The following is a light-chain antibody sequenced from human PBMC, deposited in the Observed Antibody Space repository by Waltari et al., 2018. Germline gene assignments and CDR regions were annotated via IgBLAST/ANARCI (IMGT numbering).Light chain of an antibody. CDR3: QSIDVDALT. Sequence: SFELTQPPSVSVSPGQTATITCSGDVLPKQYVYWYQQKPGQAPVLLIYKETERPSGIPERFSGSTSGTGTTVTLTIGGVQAEDEADYYCQSIDVDALTFGGGTKLTVL. J-gene: IGLJ2*01. CDR1: VLPKQY. V-gene: IGLV3-25*03. CDR2: KET.